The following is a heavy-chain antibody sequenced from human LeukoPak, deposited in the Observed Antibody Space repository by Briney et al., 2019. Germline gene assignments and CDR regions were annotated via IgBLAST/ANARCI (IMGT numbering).Heavy chain of an antibody. Sequence: PSETPSLTCTVSGGSISSSSYYWGWIRQPPEKGLEWIGSIYYSGSTYYNPSLKSRVTISVDTSKNQFSLKLSSVTAADTAVYYCARQSSSGSYWGQGTLVTVSS. J-gene: IGHJ4*02. CDR2: IYYSGST. V-gene: IGHV4-39*01. D-gene: IGHD1-26*01. CDR3: ARQSSSGSY. CDR1: GGSISSSSYY.